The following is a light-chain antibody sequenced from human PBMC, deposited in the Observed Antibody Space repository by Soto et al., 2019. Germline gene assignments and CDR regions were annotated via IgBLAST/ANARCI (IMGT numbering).Light chain of an antibody. V-gene: IGKV3-20*01. Sequence: DSVLTQSPGTLSLSPGESATLSCRASQSVSSRYLAWYQQKAGQAPRLLIYDASRSATGISDRFSGSGSGTDFTLIIRRLEPEDFAVYYFQQDGSSVTFGGRNKVELK. CDR1: QSVSSRY. J-gene: IGKJ4*01. CDR2: DAS. CDR3: QQDGSSVT.